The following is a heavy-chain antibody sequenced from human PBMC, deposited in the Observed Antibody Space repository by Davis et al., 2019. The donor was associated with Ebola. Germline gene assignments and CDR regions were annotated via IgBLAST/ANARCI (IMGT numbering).Heavy chain of an antibody. J-gene: IGHJ3*02. D-gene: IGHD5-18*01. V-gene: IGHV4-38-2*01. Sequence: SETLSLTCSVSSYSISSGYYWGWIRQPPRRGLEWIGNIYYSGSTYYNPTLKSRVTMSVDTSKNQFSLKLSSVTAADTAVYFCARHVDTTLADAFDIWGQGTKVTVSS. CDR3: ARHVDTTLADAFDI. CDR2: IYYSGST. CDR1: SYSISSGYY.